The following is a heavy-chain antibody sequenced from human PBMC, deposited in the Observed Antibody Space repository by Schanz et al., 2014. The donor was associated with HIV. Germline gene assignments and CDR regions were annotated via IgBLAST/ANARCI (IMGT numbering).Heavy chain of an antibody. CDR3: ARVHYYASGSYYTESGAFDI. CDR1: GISLTNNA. CDR2: IRAAGDT. J-gene: IGHJ3*02. Sequence: EVQQVLESGGGLVQPGGSLRLSCAASGISLTNNAMTWVRQAPGKGLEWVSDIRAAGDTYYGDSVKGRFTISRDNAKNTLYLQMNSLRAEDTAVYYCARVHYYASGSYYTESGAFDIWGQGTMVTVSS. D-gene: IGHD3-10*01. V-gene: IGHV3-23*01.